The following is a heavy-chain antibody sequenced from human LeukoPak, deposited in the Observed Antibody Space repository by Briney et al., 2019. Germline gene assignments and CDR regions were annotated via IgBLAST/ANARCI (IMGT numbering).Heavy chain of an antibody. CDR1: GFTISSYA. V-gene: IGHV3-30*04. J-gene: IGHJ4*02. CDR3: ARASISLDY. CDR2: ISYDGSNK. D-gene: IGHD3-9*01. Sequence: PGGSLRLSCAASGFTISSYAMHWVRQAPGKGLEWVAVISYDGSNKYYADSVKGRFTISRDNSKNTLYLQMNSLRAEDTAVYYCARASISLDYWGQGTLVTVSS.